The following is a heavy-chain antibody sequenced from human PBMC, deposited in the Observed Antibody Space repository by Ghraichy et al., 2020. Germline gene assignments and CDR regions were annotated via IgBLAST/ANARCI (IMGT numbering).Heavy chain of an antibody. CDR2: IIPIFGTA. Sequence: SVKVSCKASGGTFSSYAISWVRQAPGQGLEWMGGIIPIFGTANYAQKFQGRVTITADKSTSTAYMELSSLRSEDTAVYYCARGAYDSSDLKPTEFDPWGQGTLVTVSS. CDR3: ARGAYDSSDLKPTEFDP. V-gene: IGHV1-69*06. CDR1: GGTFSSYA. D-gene: IGHD3-22*01. J-gene: IGHJ5*02.